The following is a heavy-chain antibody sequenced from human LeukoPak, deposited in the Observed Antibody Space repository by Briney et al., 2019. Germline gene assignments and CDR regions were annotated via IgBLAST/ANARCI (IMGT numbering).Heavy chain of an antibody. CDR2: ISGDGGST. CDR1: GFTFSSYE. V-gene: IGHV3-43*02. Sequence: GGSLRLSCAASGFTFSSYEMNWVRQAPGKGLEWVSLISGDGGSTYYADSVKGRFTISRDNSKNSLYLQMNSLRTEDTALYYCAKVSASSWLGAFDIWGQGTMVTVSS. D-gene: IGHD6-13*01. J-gene: IGHJ3*02. CDR3: AKVSASSWLGAFDI.